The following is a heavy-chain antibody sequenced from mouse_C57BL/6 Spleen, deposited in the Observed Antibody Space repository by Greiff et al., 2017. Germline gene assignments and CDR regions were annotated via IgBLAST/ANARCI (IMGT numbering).Heavy chain of an antibody. CDR2: ISSGGSYT. CDR1: GFTFSSYG. J-gene: IGHJ2*01. D-gene: IGHD1-1*01. V-gene: IGHV5-6*01. Sequence: EVQLVESGGDLVKPGGSLKLSCAASGFTFSSYGMSWVRQTPDKRLEWVATISSGGSYTYYPASVKGRFTISRDNAKNTLYLQMSSLKSEDTAMYYCARHEDYGSIDYRGQGTTLTVSS. CDR3: ARHEDYGSIDY.